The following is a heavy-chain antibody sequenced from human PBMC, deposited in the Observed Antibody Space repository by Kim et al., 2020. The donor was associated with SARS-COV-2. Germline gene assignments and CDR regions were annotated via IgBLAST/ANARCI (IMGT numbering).Heavy chain of an antibody. CDR1: GYSISSGYY. CDR3: ASILGAVAGMGDFDY. V-gene: IGHV4-38-2*02. Sequence: SETLSLTCTVSGYSISSGYYWGWIRQPPGKGLEWIGSIYHSGGTYYNPSLKSRVTISVDTSKNQFSLKLSSVTAADTAVYYCASILGAVAGMGDFDYWGQGTLVTVSS. D-gene: IGHD6-19*01. CDR2: IYHSGGT. J-gene: IGHJ4*02.